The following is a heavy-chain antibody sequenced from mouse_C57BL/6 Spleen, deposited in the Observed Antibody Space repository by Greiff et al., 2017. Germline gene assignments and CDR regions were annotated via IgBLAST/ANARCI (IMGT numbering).Heavy chain of an antibody. CDR1: GFTFSNYW. J-gene: IGHJ1*03. V-gene: IGHV6-3*01. D-gene: IGHD3-2*02. Sequence: EVMLVESGGGLVQPGGSMKLSCVASGFTFSNYWMNWVRQSPEKGLEWVAQIRLKSDNYATHYAESVKGRFTISRDDSKSSVYLQMSNLRAEDTGIYYCTRQLRLHWYFDVWGTGTTVTVSS. CDR3: TRQLRLHWYFDV. CDR2: IRLKSDNYAT.